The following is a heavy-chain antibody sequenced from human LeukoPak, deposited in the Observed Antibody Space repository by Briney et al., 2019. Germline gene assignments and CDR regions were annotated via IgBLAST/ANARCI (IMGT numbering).Heavy chain of an antibody. D-gene: IGHD1-26*01. J-gene: IGHJ5*02. CDR2: IYHSGST. Sequence: PSQTLSLTCAVSGGSISSGGYSWSWIRQPPGKGLEWIGYIYHSGSTYYNPSLKSRVTISVDTSKNQFSLKLSSVTAADTAVYYCARVAWELLRTTNWFDPWGQGTLVTVSS. V-gene: IGHV4-30-2*01. CDR1: GGSISSGGYS. CDR3: ARVAWELLRTTNWFDP.